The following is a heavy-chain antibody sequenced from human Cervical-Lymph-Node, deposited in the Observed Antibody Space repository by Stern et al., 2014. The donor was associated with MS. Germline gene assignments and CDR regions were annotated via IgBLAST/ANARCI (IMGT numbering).Heavy chain of an antibody. J-gene: IGHJ4*02. D-gene: IGHD2-15*01. CDR2: INPNTGVT. CDR3: ARGYPFFDN. CDR1: GYTFTGFF. Sequence: VQLVESGAEVKKPGASVKVSCTASGYTFTGFFLHWGRQAPGQGLEWVGLINPNTGVTKSAQKFQGWVTLTRDTSINTVYMELNRLKSDDTAVFYCARGYPFFDNWGQGTLVTVSS. V-gene: IGHV1-2*04.